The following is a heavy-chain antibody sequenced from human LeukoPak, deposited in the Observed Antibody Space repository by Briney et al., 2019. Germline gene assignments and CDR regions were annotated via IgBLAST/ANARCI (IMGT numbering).Heavy chain of an antibody. CDR2: ISSSSSYI. J-gene: IGHJ3*02. CDR3: ARDPALRLGSEGYAFDI. Sequence: GGSLRLSCAASGFTFSSYSMNLVRQAPGKGLEWVSSISSSSSYIYYADSVKGRFTISRDNAKNSLYLQMNSLRAEDTAVYYCARDPALRLGSEGYAFDIWGQGTMVTVSS. V-gene: IGHV3-21*01. D-gene: IGHD2-21*01. CDR1: GFTFSSYS.